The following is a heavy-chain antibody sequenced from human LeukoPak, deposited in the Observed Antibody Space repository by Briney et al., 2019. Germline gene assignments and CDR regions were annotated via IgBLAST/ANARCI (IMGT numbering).Heavy chain of an antibody. Sequence: PGGSLRLSCAASGFTFSSYAMSWVRQAPGKGLEWGSAISGSGGSTYYAASVKAQFKISRDNYKNKMYLQMNSLRAEDTAVYYCAKDRFRTTGTSSMDVWGKGTTVTVSS. D-gene: IGHD1-1*01. CDR2: ISGSGGST. CDR3: AKDRFRTTGTSSMDV. V-gene: IGHV3-23*01. J-gene: IGHJ6*04. CDR1: GFTFSSYA.